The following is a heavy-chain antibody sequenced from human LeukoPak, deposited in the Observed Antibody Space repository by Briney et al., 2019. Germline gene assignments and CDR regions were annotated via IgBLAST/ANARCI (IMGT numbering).Heavy chain of an antibody. CDR3: ARDLGYYDSSGYHIRNWFDP. J-gene: IGHJ5*02. D-gene: IGHD3-22*01. Sequence: SVKVSCKASGGTFSSYAISWVRQAPGQGLGWMGGIIPIFGTANYAQKFQGRVTITTDESTSTAYMELSSLRSEDTAVYYCARDLGYYDSSGYHIRNWFDPWGQGTLVTVSS. V-gene: IGHV1-69*05. CDR1: GGTFSSYA. CDR2: IIPIFGTA.